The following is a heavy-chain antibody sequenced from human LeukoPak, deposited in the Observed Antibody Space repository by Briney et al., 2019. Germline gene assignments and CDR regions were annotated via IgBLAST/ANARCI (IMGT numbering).Heavy chain of an antibody. Sequence: KPSETLSLTCTVSGGSISSSSYYWSWIRQPAGKGLEWIRRIYTSGSTNYNPSLKSRVTISVDTSKNQFSLKLSSVTAADTAVYYCARERWELPYYNYYMDVWGKGTTVTISS. V-gene: IGHV4-61*02. CDR1: GGSISSSSYY. J-gene: IGHJ6*03. CDR2: IYTSGST. CDR3: ARERWELPYYNYYMDV. D-gene: IGHD1-26*01.